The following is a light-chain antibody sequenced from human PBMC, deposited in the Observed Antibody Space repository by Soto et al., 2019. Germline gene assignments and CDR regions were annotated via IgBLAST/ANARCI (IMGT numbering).Light chain of an antibody. CDR1: QSVSNC. J-gene: IGKJ4*01. CDR3: QQRSDWPLT. V-gene: IGKV3-11*01. CDR2: DAS. Sequence: EIVLTQSPATLSLSPGERATLSCRASQSVSNCLAWYQQKPGQAPRLLIYDASHRGTGIPARFSGSGSGTDFTLTISSLEPEDFAVYYCQQRSDWPLTFGGGTRVVIK.